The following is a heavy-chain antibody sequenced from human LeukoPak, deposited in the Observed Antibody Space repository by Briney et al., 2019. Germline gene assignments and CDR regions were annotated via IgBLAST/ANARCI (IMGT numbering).Heavy chain of an antibody. CDR1: GFTFSSYA. CDR3: AKDRSTYYYDSSGYYHDY. Sequence: PGASLRLSCAASGFTFSSYAMSWVRQAPGKGLEWVSAISGSGGSTYYADSVKGRFTISRDNSKNTLYLQMNSLRAEDTAVYYCAKDRSTYYYDSSGYYHDYWGQGTLVTVSS. D-gene: IGHD3-22*01. V-gene: IGHV3-23*01. CDR2: ISGSGGST. J-gene: IGHJ4*02.